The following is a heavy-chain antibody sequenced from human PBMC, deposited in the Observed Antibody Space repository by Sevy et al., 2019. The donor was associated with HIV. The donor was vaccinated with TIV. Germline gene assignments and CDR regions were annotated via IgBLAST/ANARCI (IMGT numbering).Heavy chain of an antibody. CDR2: ISYDGSNK. D-gene: IGHD6-13*01. CDR3: ARDNSWSVEY. Sequence: GGSLRLSCAASGFTFSSYAMHWVRQAPGKGLEWVAVISYDGSNKYYADSVKGRFTISRDNSKNTLYLQMNSLRAEDTAVYYCARDNSWSVEYWGQGTLVTVSS. CDR1: GFTFSSYA. J-gene: IGHJ4*02. V-gene: IGHV3-30-3*01.